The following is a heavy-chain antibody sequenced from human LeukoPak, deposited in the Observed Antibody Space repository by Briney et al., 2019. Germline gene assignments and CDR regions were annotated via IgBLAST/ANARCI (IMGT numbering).Heavy chain of an antibody. CDR2: ISYDGSNK. J-gene: IGHJ4*02. Sequence: GGSLRLSCAASGFTFSSYAMHWVRQAPGKGLEWVAVISYDGSNKYYADSVKGRFTISRDTAKNILFLQMNSLRAEDTALYYCATLTLYYGSGSYFDYWGQGTLVTVSS. CDR1: GFTFSSYA. D-gene: IGHD3-10*01. CDR3: ATLTLYYGSGSYFDY. V-gene: IGHV3-30*14.